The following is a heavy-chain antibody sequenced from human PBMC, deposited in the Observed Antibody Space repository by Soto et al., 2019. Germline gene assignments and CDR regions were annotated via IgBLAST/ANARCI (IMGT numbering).Heavy chain of an antibody. Sequence: PSETLSLTCTVSGGSISSSSYYWGWIRQPPGKGLEWIGSIYYSGSTYYNPSLKSRVTISVDTSKNQFSLKLSSVTAADTAVYYCARPIRRYYYGSGSYYNVDGMDVWGQGTTVTVSS. V-gene: IGHV4-39*01. J-gene: IGHJ6*02. D-gene: IGHD3-10*01. CDR1: GGSISSSSYY. CDR3: ARPIRRYYYGSGSYYNVDGMDV. CDR2: IYYSGST.